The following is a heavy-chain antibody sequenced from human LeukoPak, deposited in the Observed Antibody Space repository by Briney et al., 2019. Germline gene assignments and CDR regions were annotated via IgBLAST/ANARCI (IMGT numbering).Heavy chain of an antibody. Sequence: PSETLSLTCAVSGGSISSGGYSWSWIRQPPGKGLEWIGYIYHSGSTYYNPSLKSRVTISVDRSKNQFSLKLSSVTAADTAVYYCAAGGLRNWFDPWGQGTLVTVSS. CDR2: IYHSGST. CDR1: GGSISSGGYS. V-gene: IGHV4-30-2*01. J-gene: IGHJ5*02. D-gene: IGHD5-12*01. CDR3: AAGGLRNWFDP.